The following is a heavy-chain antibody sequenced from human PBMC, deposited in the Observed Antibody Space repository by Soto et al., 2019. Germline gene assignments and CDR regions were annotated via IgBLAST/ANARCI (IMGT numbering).Heavy chain of an antibody. CDR1: GGSFSGYY. CDR2: INHSGST. Sequence: SEALSLTCAGYGGSFSGYYWSWIRQPPGNRVNWIGEINHSGSTNYNPSLKSRVTISVDTSKTPFSLKLSSVNAADTAVYYCARGLKAVAGTGYYYYYGMDVWGQGTTVTVSS. J-gene: IGHJ6*02. D-gene: IGHD6-19*01. CDR3: ARGLKAVAGTGYYYYYGMDV. V-gene: IGHV4-34*01.